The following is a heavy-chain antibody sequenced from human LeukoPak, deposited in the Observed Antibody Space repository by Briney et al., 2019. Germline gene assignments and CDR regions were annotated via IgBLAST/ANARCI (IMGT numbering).Heavy chain of an antibody. Sequence: SETLSLTCTVSGGSISSYHWTWIRQPPGKGLEWIGEISHRGSTSDNPSLGSRVTISVDTSKNTFSLKLTSVTAADTAIYYCARLVDKSGSFFHYYYYMDVWGKGTTVTVSS. D-gene: IGHD1-26*01. CDR3: ARLVDKSGSFFHYYYYMDV. CDR2: ISHRGST. J-gene: IGHJ6*03. V-gene: IGHV4-34*01. CDR1: GGSISSYH.